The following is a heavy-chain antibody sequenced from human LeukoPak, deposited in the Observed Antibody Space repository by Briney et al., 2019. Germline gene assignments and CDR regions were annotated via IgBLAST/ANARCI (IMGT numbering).Heavy chain of an antibody. J-gene: IGHJ4*02. CDR3: ASEVPRTSRFDH. CDR1: GLTLTTIY. V-gene: IGHV1-46*01. Sequence: ASVKVSCKASGLTLTTIYMHWVRQPPGQGLEWMAVLYPGGDRAIYAQRFQGRLTFTRDTSTNTVYMEVSSLASEDTAVYYCASEVPRTSRFDHWGQGTLVTVSS. D-gene: IGHD2-8*01. CDR2: LYPGGDRA.